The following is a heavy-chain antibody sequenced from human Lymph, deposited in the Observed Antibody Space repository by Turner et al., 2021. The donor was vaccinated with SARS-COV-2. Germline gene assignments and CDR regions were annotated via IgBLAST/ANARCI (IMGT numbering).Heavy chain of an antibody. J-gene: IGHJ4*02. V-gene: IGHV3-9*01. D-gene: IGHD1-26*01. CDR3: AKDLAGTYYSSFDY. CDR2: INWSGGSI. Sequence: EVQLVESGGGLVQPGRSLRLSCAASGFTFDDYAMHWVRQAPGKGLEWVSGINWSGGSIAYAESVKGRFTISRDNPKNSLYLQMNSLRAEDTAFYYCAKDLAGTYYSSFDYWGQGTLVTVSS. CDR1: GFTFDDYA.